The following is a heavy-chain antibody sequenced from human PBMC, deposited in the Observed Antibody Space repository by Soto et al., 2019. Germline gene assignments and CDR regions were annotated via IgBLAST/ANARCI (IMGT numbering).Heavy chain of an antibody. CDR2: IYYSGST. Sequence: KPSETLSLTCTVSGGSISSGGYYWSWIRQHPGKGLEWVGYIYYSGSTYYNPSLKSRVTRSFDTAKNQFSLKLSAVTAADTAVYYCASVAEHPLSWFDPWGQGTLVTVSS. J-gene: IGHJ5*02. V-gene: IGHV4-31*03. CDR1: GGSISSGGYY. D-gene: IGHD2-21*01. CDR3: ASVAEHPLSWFDP.